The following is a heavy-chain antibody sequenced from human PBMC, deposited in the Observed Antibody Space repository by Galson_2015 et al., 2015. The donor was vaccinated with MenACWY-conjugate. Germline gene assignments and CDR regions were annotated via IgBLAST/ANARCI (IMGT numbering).Heavy chain of an antibody. CDR3: ARDFYDYVWGSSSPGWFDP. CDR2: ISAYNGNT. CDR1: GYTFTSYG. V-gene: IGHV1-18*01. Sequence: SVKVSCKASGYTFTSYGISWVRQAPGQGLEWMGWISAYNGNTNYAQKLQGRVTMTTDTSTSTAYMELRSLRSDDTAVYYCARDFYDYVWGSSSPGWFDPWGQGTLVTVSS. D-gene: IGHD3-16*01. J-gene: IGHJ5*02.